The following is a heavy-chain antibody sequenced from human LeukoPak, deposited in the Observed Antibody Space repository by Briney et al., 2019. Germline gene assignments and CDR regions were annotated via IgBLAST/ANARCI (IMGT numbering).Heavy chain of an antibody. CDR1: GGSFSGYY. J-gene: IGHJ6*03. CDR3: ASGSNYYYYYMDV. V-gene: IGHV4-34*01. Sequence: PSETLSLTCAVYGGSFSGYYWSWIRQPPGKGLEWIGEINHSGSTNYNPSLKSRVTISVDTSKNQFSLKLSSVTAADTAVYYRASGSNYYYYYMDVWGKGTTVTVSS. CDR2: INHSGST.